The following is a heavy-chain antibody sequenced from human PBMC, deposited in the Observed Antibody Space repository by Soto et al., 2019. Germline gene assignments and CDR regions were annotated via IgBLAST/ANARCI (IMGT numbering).Heavy chain of an antibody. J-gene: IGHJ4*02. V-gene: IGHV3-72*01. Sequence: GSLRLSCAASGFTFSDHYMDWVRQAPGRGLEWVGRSRNKANGYTTEYAASVRGRFTVSRDESKNSLYLQMDSLKTEDTAVYFCVRGYRSFDSWGLGTLVTVSS. CDR3: VRGYRSFDS. CDR2: SRNKANGYTT. D-gene: IGHD4-4*01. CDR1: GFTFSDHY.